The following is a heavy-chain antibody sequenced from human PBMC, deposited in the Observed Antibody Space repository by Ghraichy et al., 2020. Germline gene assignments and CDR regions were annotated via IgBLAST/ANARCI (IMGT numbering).Heavy chain of an antibody. Sequence: SETLSLTCTVSGGSISSSSYYWGWIRQPPGKGLEWIGSIYYSGSTYYNPSLKSRVTISVDTSKNQFSLKLSSVTAADTAVYYCARQSGGGGLLLRLGTNFVFWGQGTLVTVSS. D-gene: IGHD2-21*02. J-gene: IGHJ4*02. CDR2: IYYSGST. CDR3: ARQSGGGGLLLRLGTNFVF. CDR1: GGSISSSSYY. V-gene: IGHV4-39*01.